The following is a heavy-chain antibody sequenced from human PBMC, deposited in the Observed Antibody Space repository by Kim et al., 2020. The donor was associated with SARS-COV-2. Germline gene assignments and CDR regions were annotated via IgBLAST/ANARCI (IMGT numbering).Heavy chain of an antibody. CDR1: GGSFSGYY. Sequence: SETLSLTCAVYGGSFSGYYWSWIRQPPGKGLEWIGEINHSGSTNYNPSLKSRVTISVDTSKNQFSLKLSSVTAADTAVYYCARGWRDYIAARRLLNWFDP. J-gene: IGHJ5*02. V-gene: IGHV4-34*01. D-gene: IGHD6-6*01. CDR3: ARGWRDYIAARRLLNWFDP. CDR2: INHSGST.